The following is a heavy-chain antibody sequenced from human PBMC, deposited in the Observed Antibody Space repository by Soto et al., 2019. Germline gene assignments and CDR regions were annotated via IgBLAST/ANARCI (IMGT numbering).Heavy chain of an antibody. CDR1: GFTFSSYW. J-gene: IGHJ4*02. D-gene: IGHD3-22*01. CDR3: ARAPPYSYDSSDSGIDY. CDR2: IRQDGSDK. V-gene: IGHV3-7*04. Sequence: EVQLVESGGGLVQPGGSLRLSCAASGFTFSSYWMSWVRQAPGKGLDWVANIRQDGSDKYYVDSVKGRFTISRDNAKILLFLQMSSLRAEDTAVYYCARAPPYSYDSSDSGIDYWGQGTLVTFSS.